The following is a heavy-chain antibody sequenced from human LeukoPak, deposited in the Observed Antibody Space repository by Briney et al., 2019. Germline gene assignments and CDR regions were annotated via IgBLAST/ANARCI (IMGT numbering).Heavy chain of an antibody. CDR3: ARTPEVKGGNSDYVLGNDAFDI. V-gene: IGHV3-30*03. D-gene: IGHD4-23*01. J-gene: IGHJ3*02. CDR2: ISYDGSNK. CDR1: GFTFSSYS. Sequence: GGSLRLSCAASGFTFSSYSMNWVRQAPGKGLEWVAVISYDGSNKYYADSVKGRFTISRDNSKNTLYLQMNSLRAEDTAVYYCARTPEVKGGNSDYVLGNDAFDIWGQGTMVTVSS.